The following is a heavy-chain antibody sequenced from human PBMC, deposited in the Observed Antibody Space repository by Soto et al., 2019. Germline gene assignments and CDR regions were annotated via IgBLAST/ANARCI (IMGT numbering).Heavy chain of an antibody. V-gene: IGHV3-23*01. CDR2: ISGSGGST. Sequence: GGSLRLSCAASGFTFSSYAMSWVRQAPGKGLEWVSAISGSGGSTYYADSVKGRFTISRDNSKNTLYLQMNSLRAEDTAVYYCAKAISPSIAAAGTGHNYYYYGMDVWGQGTTVTVSS. CDR3: AKAISPSIAAAGTGHNYYYYGMDV. CDR1: GFTFSSYA. J-gene: IGHJ6*02. D-gene: IGHD6-13*01.